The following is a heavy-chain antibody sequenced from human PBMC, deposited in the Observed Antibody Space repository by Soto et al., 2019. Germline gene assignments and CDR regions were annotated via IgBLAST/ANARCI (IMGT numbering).Heavy chain of an antibody. J-gene: IGHJ3*02. V-gene: IGHV1-2*02. CDR3: ARGGYDSDAFDI. CDR1: GYTFTGYY. Sequence: QVQLVQSGAEVKKPGASVKVSCKASGYTFTGYYMHWVRQAPGQGLAWMGWINPNSGGTNYAQKVQGRVTMTRDTSISTAYMELSRLRSDDTAVYYCARGGYDSDAFDIWGQGTMVTVSS. D-gene: IGHD3-9*01. CDR2: INPNSGGT.